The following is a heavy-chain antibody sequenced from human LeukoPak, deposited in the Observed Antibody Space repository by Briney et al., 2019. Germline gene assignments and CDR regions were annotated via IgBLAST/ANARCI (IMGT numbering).Heavy chain of an antibody. V-gene: IGHV1-18*01. J-gene: IGHJ5*02. Sequence: ASVKVSCKASGYTFTSYGISWVRQAPGQGLEWMGWISAYNGNTNYAQKLQGRVTMTTDTSTSTAYMELRSLRSDDTAVYYCARGGPPYSSSWYWFDPWGQGTLVTVSS. D-gene: IGHD6-13*01. CDR3: ARGGPPYSSSWYWFDP. CDR1: GYTFTSYG. CDR2: ISAYNGNT.